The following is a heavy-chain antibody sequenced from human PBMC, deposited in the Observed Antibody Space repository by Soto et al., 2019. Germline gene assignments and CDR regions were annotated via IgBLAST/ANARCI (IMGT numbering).Heavy chain of an antibody. D-gene: IGHD5-12*01. Sequence: QVQLQESGPGLVKPSQTLSLTCSLSGGSISSGGYSWSWIRQHPGKGLEWIGYIFYSGRTFYNPSLKSRVTMSIDASKNQFSLNLNPVTASDTAVYYCARDGDGYRAFAFWGQGTLVTVSS. V-gene: IGHV4-31*03. CDR2: IFYSGRT. CDR1: GGSISSGGYS. CDR3: ARDGDGYRAFAF. J-gene: IGHJ4*02.